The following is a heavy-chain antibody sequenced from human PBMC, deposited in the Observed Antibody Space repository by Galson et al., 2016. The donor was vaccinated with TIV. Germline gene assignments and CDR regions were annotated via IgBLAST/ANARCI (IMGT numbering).Heavy chain of an antibody. V-gene: IGHV4-31*03. CDR2: VSNSGNT. D-gene: IGHD6-6*01. J-gene: IGHJ4*02. CDR1: GGSMNVGPFY. CDR3: ARTTGAGVAARVLFDF. Sequence: TLSLTCFVSGGSMNVGPFYWSWIRQHPGKGLEWIGYVSNSGNTYYNPSLKSRDTMSVDTSKNQFSLRLSSVSAADTAVYFCARTTGAGVAARVLFDFWGLGTLVTVSS.